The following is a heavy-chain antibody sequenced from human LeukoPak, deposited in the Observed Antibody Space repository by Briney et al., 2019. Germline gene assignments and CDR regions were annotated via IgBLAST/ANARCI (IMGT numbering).Heavy chain of an antibody. Sequence: SETLSLTCTVSGGSISSYYWSWIRQPAGKGLEWIGRIYTSGSTNYNPSLKSRVTMSVDTSKNQFSLKLSSVTAADTAVCYCARGQNIYDSSGYLYYFDYWGQGTLVTVSS. CDR1: GGSISSYY. CDR2: IYTSGST. D-gene: IGHD3-22*01. CDR3: ARGQNIYDSSGYLYYFDY. J-gene: IGHJ4*02. V-gene: IGHV4-4*07.